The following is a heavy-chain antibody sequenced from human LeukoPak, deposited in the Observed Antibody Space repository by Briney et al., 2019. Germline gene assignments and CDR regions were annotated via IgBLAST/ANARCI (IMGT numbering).Heavy chain of an antibody. CDR1: GYTFTAYY. D-gene: IGHD2-15*01. CDR3: ARDFSCSGGSCYDV. CDR2: INPNSGGT. Sequence: GASVKVSCKASGYTFTAYYMHWVRQAPGQGLEWMGWINPNSGGTNYAQKFQGRVTMTRDTSISTAYMELSRLRSDDTAVYYCARDFSCSGGSCYDVWGQGTTVTVSS. J-gene: IGHJ6*02. V-gene: IGHV1-2*02.